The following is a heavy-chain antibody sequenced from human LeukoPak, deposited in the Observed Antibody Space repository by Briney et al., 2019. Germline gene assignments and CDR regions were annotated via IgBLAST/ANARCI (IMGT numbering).Heavy chain of an antibody. CDR3: AIPAGYSYGYIPSFDY. CDR1: GFTLSSYA. J-gene: IGHJ4*02. V-gene: IGHV3-23*01. CDR2: ISGSGGST. Sequence: GGSLRLSCAASGFTLSSYAMSWVRQAPGKGLEWVSAISGSGGSTYYADSVKGRFTISRDNSKNTLYLQMNSLRAEDTAVYYCAIPAGYSYGYIPSFDYWGQGTLVTVSS. D-gene: IGHD5-18*01.